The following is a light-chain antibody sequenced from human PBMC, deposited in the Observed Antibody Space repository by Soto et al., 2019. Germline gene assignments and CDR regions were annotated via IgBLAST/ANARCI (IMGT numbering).Light chain of an antibody. Sequence: DIKLTQSTSFLSASVGDRVTIPWRASQDIRNYLVWYRQKPGKAPKPLIYAASTLQSGVPSRVSGSGSWTEFTLTISSLQPADFETYYCQQLNRYPLTFGPGTKVDIK. CDR3: QQLNRYPLT. V-gene: IGKV1-9*01. CDR1: QDIRNY. CDR2: AAS. J-gene: IGKJ3*01.